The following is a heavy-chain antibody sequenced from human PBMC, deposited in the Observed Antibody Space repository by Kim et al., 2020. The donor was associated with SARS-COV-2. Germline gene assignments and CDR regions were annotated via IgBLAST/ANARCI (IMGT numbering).Heavy chain of an antibody. J-gene: IGHJ4*02. CDR3: ARYCSGGNCYFDY. Sequence: YAPDFTGRFVSSLDTSVSTAYLQISSLKTEDTAVYYCARYCSGGNCYFDYWGQGTLVTVSS. D-gene: IGHD2-15*01. V-gene: IGHV7-4-1*02.